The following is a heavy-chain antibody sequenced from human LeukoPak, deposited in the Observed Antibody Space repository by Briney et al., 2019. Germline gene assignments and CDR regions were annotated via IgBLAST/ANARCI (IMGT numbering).Heavy chain of an antibody. V-gene: IGHV4-4*07. J-gene: IGHJ4*02. CDR1: GGSISSYY. CDR2: IYTSEST. Sequence: PSETLSLTCTVSGGSISSYYWSWIRQPAGKGLEWIGRIYTSESTIYNPSLKGRVTLSVDTSNNQLSLKLSSVTAADTAVYYCARVNENSSAWYGGFDYWGQGTLVTVSS. D-gene: IGHD6-19*01. CDR3: ARVNENSSAWYGGFDY.